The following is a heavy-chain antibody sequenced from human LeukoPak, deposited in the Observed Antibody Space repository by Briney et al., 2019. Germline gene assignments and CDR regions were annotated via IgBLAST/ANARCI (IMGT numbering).Heavy chain of an antibody. D-gene: IGHD3-22*01. CDR1: GYSFTNYL. V-gene: IGHV5-51*01. CDR2: IYPDDSDT. CDR3: AIDVVNSGYYYI. J-gene: IGHJ4*02. Sequence: GESLKISCKGSGYSFTNYLIAWVRPMPGKGLEWMGIIYPDDSDTRYSPSLQGQVTISADKSISTAYLQWNSLKASDTAMYYCAIDVVNSGYYYIWGQGTLVTVSS.